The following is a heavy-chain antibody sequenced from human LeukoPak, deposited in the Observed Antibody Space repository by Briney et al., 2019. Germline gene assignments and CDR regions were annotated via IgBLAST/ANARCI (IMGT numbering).Heavy chain of an antibody. J-gene: IGHJ4*02. CDR1: GLMLEDYA. Sequence: PGGSLRLSCAASGLMLEDYAMHWVRQLPGKGLEWVSGISWNSASIAYADSVKGRFTISRDNAKKSLYLQMNGLRTEDTALYYCAKDMGGSGSSAFDYWGQGTLVTVSS. D-gene: IGHD3-10*01. CDR2: ISWNSASI. V-gene: IGHV3-9*01. CDR3: AKDMGGSGSSAFDY.